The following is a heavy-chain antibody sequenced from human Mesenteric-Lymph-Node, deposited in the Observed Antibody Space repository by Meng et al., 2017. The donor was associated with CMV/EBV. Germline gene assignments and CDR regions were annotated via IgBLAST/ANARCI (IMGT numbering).Heavy chain of an antibody. CDR2: ISDSSSTI. V-gene: IGHV3-48*04. CDR1: GFTFSSYN. CDR3: ARPMVRGVMGSFDP. J-gene: IGHJ5*02. D-gene: IGHD3-10*01. Sequence: GESLKISCAASGFTFSSYNMDWVHQAPGKGLEWVSHISDSSSTIYYADSVKGRFTISRDNAKNSLYLQMNSLRAEDTAVYYCARPMVRGVMGSFDPWGQGTLVTVSS.